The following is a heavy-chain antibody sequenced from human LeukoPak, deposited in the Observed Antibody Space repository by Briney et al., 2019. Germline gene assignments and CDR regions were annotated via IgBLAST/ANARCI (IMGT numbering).Heavy chain of an antibody. D-gene: IGHD6-19*01. CDR2: IYYSGST. CDR1: GDSISSGDYY. V-gene: IGHV4-61*08. CDR3: ARVAVAGFDY. Sequence: PSETLSLTCTVSGDSISSGDYYWSWIRQPPGKGLEWIGYIYYSGSTNYNPSLKSRVTISVGTSKNQFSLKLSSVTAADTAVYYCARVAVAGFDYWGQGTLVTVSS. J-gene: IGHJ4*02.